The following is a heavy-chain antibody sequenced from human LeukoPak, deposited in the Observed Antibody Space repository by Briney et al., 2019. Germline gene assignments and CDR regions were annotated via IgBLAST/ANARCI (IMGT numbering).Heavy chain of an antibody. CDR2: IDYSGST. CDR3: AREYSGYYYGSESPRGLSWFDP. V-gene: IGHV4-39*07. D-gene: IGHD3-10*01. J-gene: IGHJ5*02. Sequence: SETLSLTCTVSGGSISSSGFYWGWIRQPPGKGLEWIASIDYSGSTYYNPSLKSRVTISVDTSKNQFSLKLSSVTAADTAVYYCAREYSGYYYGSESPRGLSWFDPWGQGTLVTVSS. CDR1: GGSISSSGFY.